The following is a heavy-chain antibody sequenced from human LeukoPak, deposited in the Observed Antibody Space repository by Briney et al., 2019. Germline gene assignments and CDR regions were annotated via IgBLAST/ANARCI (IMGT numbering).Heavy chain of an antibody. Sequence: GASVKVSCKASGGTFSNYAINWVRQAPGQGLEWLGGVIPIYGTTNYGQTFQGRVTITADESTTTAYMELISLRSEDTALYHCATPHKYYDVWGGYCPFDNWGQGPLVTVSS. CDR1: GGTFSNYA. J-gene: IGHJ4*02. D-gene: IGHD3-3*01. CDR3: ATPHKYYDVWGGYCPFDN. V-gene: IGHV1-69*13. CDR2: VIPIYGTT.